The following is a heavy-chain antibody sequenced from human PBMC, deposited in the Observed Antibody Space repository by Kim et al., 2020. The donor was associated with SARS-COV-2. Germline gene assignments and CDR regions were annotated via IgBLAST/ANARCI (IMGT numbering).Heavy chain of an antibody. V-gene: IGHV3-74*01. CDR3: ARDRGSDY. CDR2: GSST. J-gene: IGHJ4*02. Sequence: GSSTSYADSVKGRCTISRDNAKNTLYLQMNSLRAEDTAVYYCARDRGSDYWGQGTLVTVSS.